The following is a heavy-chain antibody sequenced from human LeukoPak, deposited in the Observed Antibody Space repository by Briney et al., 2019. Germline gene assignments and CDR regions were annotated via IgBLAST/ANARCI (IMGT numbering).Heavy chain of an antibody. V-gene: IGHV1-2*02. CDR2: INPHTGGT. CDR1: GYTFTSYY. CDR3: ARPYCGGGSCHDYFDY. D-gene: IGHD2-15*01. J-gene: IGHJ4*02. Sequence: GESLKISCKASGYTFTSYYMHWVRQAPGQGLEWMGWINPHTGGTNYARKFQGRVTMTRDASISTAYMELSRLRSDDTAVYYCARPYCGGGSCHDYFDYWGQGTLVTVSS.